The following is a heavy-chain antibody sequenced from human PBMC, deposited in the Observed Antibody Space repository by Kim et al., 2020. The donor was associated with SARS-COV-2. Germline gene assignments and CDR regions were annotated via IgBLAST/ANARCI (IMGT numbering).Heavy chain of an antibody. Sequence: SVKGRFTISRDNSKNTRYLQMNSLRAEDTAVYYCAKDLEIYSYGPNWFDPWGQGTLVTVSS. D-gene: IGHD5-18*01. V-gene: IGHV3-30*02. J-gene: IGHJ5*02. CDR3: AKDLEIYSYGPNWFDP.